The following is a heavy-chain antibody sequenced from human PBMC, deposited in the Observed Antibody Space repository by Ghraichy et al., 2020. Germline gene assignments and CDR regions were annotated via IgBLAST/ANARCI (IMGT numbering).Heavy chain of an antibody. D-gene: IGHD1-1*01. CDR3: ATVRREVEPYYYYGMDV. V-gene: IGHV1-24*01. Sequence: ASVKVSCKVSGYTLTELSMHWVRQAPGKGLEWMGGFDPEDGETIYAQKFQGRVTMTEDTSTDTAYMELSSLRSEDTAVYYCATVRREVEPYYYYGMDVWGQGTTVTVSS. CDR1: GYTLTELS. CDR2: FDPEDGET. J-gene: IGHJ6*02.